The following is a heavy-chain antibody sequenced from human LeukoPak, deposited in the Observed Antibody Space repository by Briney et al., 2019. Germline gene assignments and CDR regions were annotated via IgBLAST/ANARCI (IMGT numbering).Heavy chain of an antibody. J-gene: IGHJ5*02. CDR2: ISYDGSNK. CDR3: ARDQFGSGWTEYNWFDP. Sequence: GGSLRLSCAASGFTFSSYAMHWVRQAPGKGLQWVAVISYDGSNKYYADSVKGRFTISRDNSKNTLYLQMNSLRAEDTAVYYCARDQFGSGWTEYNWFDPWGQGTLLTVSS. CDR1: GFTFSSYA. V-gene: IGHV3-30*01. D-gene: IGHD6-19*01.